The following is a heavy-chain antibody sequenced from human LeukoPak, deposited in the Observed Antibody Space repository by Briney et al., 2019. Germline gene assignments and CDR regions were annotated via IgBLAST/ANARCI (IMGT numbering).Heavy chain of an antibody. V-gene: IGHV4-4*07. J-gene: IGHJ6*03. CDR2: IYTSGST. CDR3: ARSHYYGSGHYYYYMDV. CDR1: GGSISSYY. Sequence: SETLSLTCTVSGGSISSYYWSWIRQPAGKGLEWIGRIYTSGSTNYNPSLKSRVTMSVDTSKNQFSLKLSSVTAADTAVYYCARSHYYGSGHYYYYMDVWGKGTTVTISS. D-gene: IGHD3-10*01.